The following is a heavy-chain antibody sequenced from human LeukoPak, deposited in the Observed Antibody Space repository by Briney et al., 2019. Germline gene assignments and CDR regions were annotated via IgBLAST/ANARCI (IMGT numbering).Heavy chain of an antibody. J-gene: IGHJ4*02. CDR1: GFTFSTYA. CDR3: AKDGHSSSWLHVDY. Sequence: PGGSLRLSCAASGFTFSTYAMSWVRQAPGKGLEWVSAISGSGGSTYYADSVKGRFTISRDNSKNTLHLQMNSLRAEDTAVYYCAKDGHSSSWLHVDYWGQGTLVTASS. V-gene: IGHV3-23*01. CDR2: ISGSGGST. D-gene: IGHD6-13*01.